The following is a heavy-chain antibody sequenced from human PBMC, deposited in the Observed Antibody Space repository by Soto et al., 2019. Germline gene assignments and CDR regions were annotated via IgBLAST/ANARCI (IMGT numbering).Heavy chain of an antibody. V-gene: IGHV3-66*01. Sequence: GGSLRLSCAASGFTVSSYRMSWVRQAPGKGLEWVSVIYSAGSADFADSVKGRFTMSRDNSKNTLYLQLNSLRDEDTAVYYCARDFGYGDYVDCWGQGTLVTVSS. CDR1: GFTVSSYR. CDR3: ARDFGYGDYVDC. J-gene: IGHJ4*02. CDR2: IYSAGSA. D-gene: IGHD4-17*01.